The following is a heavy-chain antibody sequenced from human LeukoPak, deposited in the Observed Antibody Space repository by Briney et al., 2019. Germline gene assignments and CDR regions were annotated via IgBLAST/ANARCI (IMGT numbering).Heavy chain of an antibody. V-gene: IGHV4-59*01. CDR1: GGSISTYD. Sequence: KPSDTLSLTCTLSGGSISTYDWSWIRQPPGKGLEWIGYIYHSGSTNYNPSLKSRVTISVDTSKNQFSLKLSSVTAADTAVYYCARGGGYASPIGYWGQGALVTVSS. D-gene: IGHD5-12*01. CDR2: IYHSGST. CDR3: ARGGGYASPIGY. J-gene: IGHJ4*02.